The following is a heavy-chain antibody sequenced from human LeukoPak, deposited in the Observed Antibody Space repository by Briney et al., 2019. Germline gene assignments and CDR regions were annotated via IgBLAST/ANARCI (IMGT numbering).Heavy chain of an antibody. CDR3: ARERVVSDYNWFDP. Sequence: SETLSLTCAVHGASFSGYSGSWVRQPPGKGLEWIGEVNRVGNTIYNPSLKSRVTISIDTSTTQFSLRLTSVTVADTAVYFCARERVVSDYNWFDPWGQGTLVTVSS. CDR2: VNRVGNT. V-gene: IGHV4-34*01. CDR1: GASFSGYS. D-gene: IGHD6-25*01. J-gene: IGHJ5*02.